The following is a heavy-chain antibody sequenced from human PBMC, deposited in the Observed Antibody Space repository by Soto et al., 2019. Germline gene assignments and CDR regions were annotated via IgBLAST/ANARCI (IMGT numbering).Heavy chain of an antibody. CDR3: ARDWLYGAAAGTRMDV. CDR1: GFTFSSYA. Sequence: GGSLRLSCAASGFTFSSYAMHWVRQAPGKGLEWVAVISYDGSNKYYADSVKGRFTISRDNSKNTLYLQMNSLRAEDTAVYYCARDWLYGAAAGTRMDVWGQGTTVTVSS. V-gene: IGHV3-30-3*01. CDR2: ISYDGSNK. D-gene: IGHD6-13*01. J-gene: IGHJ6*02.